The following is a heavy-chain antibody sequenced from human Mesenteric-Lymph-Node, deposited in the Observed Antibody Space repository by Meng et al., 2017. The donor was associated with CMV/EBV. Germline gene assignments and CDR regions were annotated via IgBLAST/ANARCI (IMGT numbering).Heavy chain of an antibody. CDR1: GFTFSRYG. V-gene: IGHV3-30*02. Sequence: GESLKISCAASGFTFSRYGIHWVRQAPGKGLEWVTFIRYDGSNKYYADSVKGRFTISRDNSKNTVYLQMNSLRGEDTAVYYCARDIRRYYYYGMDVWGQGTTVTVSS. CDR3: ARDIRRYYYYGMDV. CDR2: IRYDGSNK. J-gene: IGHJ6*02.